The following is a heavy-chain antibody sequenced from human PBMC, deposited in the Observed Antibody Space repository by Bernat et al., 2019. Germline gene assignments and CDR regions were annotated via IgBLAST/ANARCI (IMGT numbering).Heavy chain of an antibody. V-gene: IGHV3-33*01. J-gene: IGHJ4*02. CDR2: IWYDGSNK. CDR3: ARLCRRWAMDY. Sequence: QVQLVESGGGVVQPGRSLRLSCAASGFTFISFGIHWVRQAPGKGLEWVAVIWYDGSNKYYADSVQGRFTISRENSKNTVELQMDSLRAEDTAVYYCARLCRRWAMDYLGQGTLVTGSS. CDR1: GFTFISFG. D-gene: IGHD2-2*01.